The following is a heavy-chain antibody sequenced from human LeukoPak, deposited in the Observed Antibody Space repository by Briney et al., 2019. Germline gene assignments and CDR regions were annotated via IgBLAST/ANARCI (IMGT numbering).Heavy chain of an antibody. CDR1: GGSISSSSYY. CDR2: IYYSGST. Sequence: SETLSLTCTVSGGSISSSSYYWGWIRQPPGKGLEWIGSIYYSGSTYYNPSLKSRVTISVDTSKNQFSLKLSSVTAADTAVYYCARRGWFGELPDYWGRGTLVTVSS. V-gene: IGHV4-39*01. CDR3: ARRGWFGELPDY. J-gene: IGHJ4*02. D-gene: IGHD3-10*01.